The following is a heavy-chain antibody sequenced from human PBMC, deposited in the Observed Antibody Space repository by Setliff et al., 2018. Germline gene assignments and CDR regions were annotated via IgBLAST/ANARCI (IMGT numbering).Heavy chain of an antibody. CDR3: ARRAPAAMADAFDI. D-gene: IGHD2-2*01. CDR1: GYTFTCYG. CDR2: ISAYNGNT. Sequence: ASVKVSCKASGYTFTCYGISWVRQAPGQGLEWMGWISAYNGNTNYAQKLQGGVTMTTDTSTSTAYMELRSLRSDDTAVYYCARRAPAAMADAFDIWGQGTMVTVSS. V-gene: IGHV1-18*01. J-gene: IGHJ3*02.